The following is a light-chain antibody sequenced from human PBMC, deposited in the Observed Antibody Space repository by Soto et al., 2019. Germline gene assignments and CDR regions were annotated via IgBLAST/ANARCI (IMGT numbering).Light chain of an antibody. CDR3: QQSYSTHRT. CDR1: QSISSY. J-gene: IGKJ1*01. CDR2: AAS. Sequence: DIQMTQSPSSLSASVGDRVTITCRASQSISSYLNWYQQKPGKAPKLLIYAASSLQSGVPSRFSGSGSGTDFTLTISSLQPEDFETYYCQQSYSTHRTFGQGTKVEIK. V-gene: IGKV1-39*01.